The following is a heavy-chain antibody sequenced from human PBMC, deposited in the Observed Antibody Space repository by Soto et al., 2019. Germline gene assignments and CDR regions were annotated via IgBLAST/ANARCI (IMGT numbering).Heavy chain of an antibody. CDR2: IYHGGST. CDR1: GGSISSGDYS. D-gene: IGHD6-6*01. CDR3: ARRPSP. J-gene: IGHJ5*02. Sequence: QLQLQESGSGLVKPSQTLSLTCAVSGGSISSGDYSWSWSRPPPGKGLGWSGYIYHGGSTYYNPSLTSRVSISVDRPKNQCSLNQGSVTAAITAVYNCARRPSPWGQGTLVTVSS. V-gene: IGHV4-30-2*01.